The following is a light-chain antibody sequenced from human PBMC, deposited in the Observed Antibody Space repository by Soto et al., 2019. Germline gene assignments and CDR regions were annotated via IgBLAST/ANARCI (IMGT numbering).Light chain of an antibody. V-gene: IGKV3-20*01. CDR1: QSVSSSY. CDR2: GAS. Sequence: EILFTQATGTLSLSPGERATLSCRASQSVSSSYLAWYQQKPGQAPRLLIYGASSRATGIPDRFSGSGSGTDFTLTISRLEPEDFAVYYCQQYGSSPPALTFGGGTKV. CDR3: QQYGSSPPALT. J-gene: IGKJ4*01.